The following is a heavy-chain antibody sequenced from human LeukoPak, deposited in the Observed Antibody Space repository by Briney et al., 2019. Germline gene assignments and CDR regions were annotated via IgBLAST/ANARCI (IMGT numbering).Heavy chain of an antibody. J-gene: IGHJ4*02. V-gene: IGHV4-39*01. Sequence: SETLSLTCTVSGGSISSSSYYWGWIRQPPGKGLEWIGSIYYSGSTYYNPSLKSRVTISVDTSKNQFSLKLSSVTAADTAVYYCARLEYQLLVDYWGQGTLVTVSS. CDR1: GGSISSSSYY. CDR2: IYYSGST. D-gene: IGHD2-2*01. CDR3: ARLEYQLLVDY.